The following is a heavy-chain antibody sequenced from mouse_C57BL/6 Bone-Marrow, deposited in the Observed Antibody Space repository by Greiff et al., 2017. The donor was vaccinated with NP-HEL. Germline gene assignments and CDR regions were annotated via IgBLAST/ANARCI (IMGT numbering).Heavy chain of an antibody. D-gene: IGHD2-1*01. V-gene: IGHV6-3*01. Sequence: EVKLVESGGGLVQPGGSMKLSCVASGFTFSNYWMNWVRQSPEKGLEWVAQIRLKSDNYATHYAESVKGRFTISRDDSKSSVYLQMNNLRAEDTGIYYCTGPGNYCYYAMDYWGQGTSVTVSS. CDR3: TGPGNYCYYAMDY. CDR1: GFTFSNYW. J-gene: IGHJ4*01. CDR2: IRLKSDNYAT.